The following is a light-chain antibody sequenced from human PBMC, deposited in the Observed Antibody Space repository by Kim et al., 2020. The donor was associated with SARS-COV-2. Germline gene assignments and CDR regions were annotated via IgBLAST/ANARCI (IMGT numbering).Light chain of an antibody. CDR1: QSISTY. J-gene: IGKJ3*01. CDR3: QHYGRSPPLT. CDR2: GAS. Sequence: EIVLTQSPGTLSLSPGERATLSCRASQSISTYLAWYQQKPGQAPRLLIYGASTRATGIPDTFSGSGSGTDFTLTISRLEPEDFAVYYCQHYGRSPPLTFGPGTKVGIK. V-gene: IGKV3-20*01.